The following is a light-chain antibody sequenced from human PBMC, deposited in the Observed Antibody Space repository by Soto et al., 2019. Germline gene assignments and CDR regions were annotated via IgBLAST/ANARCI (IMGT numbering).Light chain of an antibody. CDR3: QRRRSSLT. J-gene: IGKJ4*01. CDR2: DAS. CDR1: QSVSTY. V-gene: IGKV3-11*01. Sequence: EIVLTQSPVTLSLSPGERATLSCRASQSVSTYLAWYQQKPGQAPRLLIYDASNRATGTPPRFSGRGSGTDFTLTISSLEPEDFAVYCCQRRRSSLTFGGGTKVEIK.